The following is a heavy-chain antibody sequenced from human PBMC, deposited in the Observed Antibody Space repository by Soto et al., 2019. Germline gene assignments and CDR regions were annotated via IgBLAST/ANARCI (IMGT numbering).Heavy chain of an antibody. CDR3: AKEGPITNWYFDY. CDR1: GFTFSSYG. V-gene: IGHV3-30*18. J-gene: IGHJ4*02. D-gene: IGHD1-1*01. CDR2: ISYDGNVA. Sequence: QVQLVESGGGVVQPGRSLRLSCAASGFTFSSYGMHWVRQAPGKGLEWVTVISYDGNVAYYADSVKGRFTISRDNSKNTLYLQMNSLRTEDTAMYDCAKEGPITNWYFDYWGQGTRVTVSS.